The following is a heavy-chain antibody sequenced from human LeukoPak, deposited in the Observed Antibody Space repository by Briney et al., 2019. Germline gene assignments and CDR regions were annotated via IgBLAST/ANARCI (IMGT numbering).Heavy chain of an antibody. Sequence: SVKVSCKASGGTFSSYAISWVRQAPGQGLEWMGGIIPIFGTANYAQKFQGRVTITADKSTSTAYMELSSLRSEDTAVYYCARDPIAAAPRGWFDPWGQGTLVTVSS. D-gene: IGHD6-13*01. J-gene: IGHJ5*02. V-gene: IGHV1-69*06. CDR1: GGTFSSYA. CDR2: IIPIFGTA. CDR3: ARDPIAAAPRGWFDP.